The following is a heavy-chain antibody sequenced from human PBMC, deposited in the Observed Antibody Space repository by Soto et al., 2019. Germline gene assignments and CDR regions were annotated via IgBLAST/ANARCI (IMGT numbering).Heavy chain of an antibody. D-gene: IGHD6-19*01. CDR3: ARDHKLLGGSGWYDY. Sequence: SVKVSCKASGGTFSSYAISWVRQAPGQGLEWMGGIIPIFGTANYAQKFQGRVTITADESTSTAYMELSSLRSEDTAVYYCARDHKLLGGSGWYDYWGQGTLVTVSS. CDR1: GGTFSSYA. V-gene: IGHV1-69*13. J-gene: IGHJ4*02. CDR2: IIPIFGTA.